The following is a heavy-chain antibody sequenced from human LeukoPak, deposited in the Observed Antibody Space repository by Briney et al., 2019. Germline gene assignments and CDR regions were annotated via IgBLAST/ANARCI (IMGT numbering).Heavy chain of an antibody. J-gene: IGHJ4*02. Sequence: GASLRLSCAASGFTFRTFAMSWVRQAPGKGLEWVSGFSDNSGSTYYADSVKGRFTISRDNSKDTLYLQMDGLRAEDTAIYYCAKVYITGWSYFDYWGRGILVTVSS. CDR2: FSDNSGST. CDR3: AKVYITGWSYFDY. D-gene: IGHD6-19*01. CDR1: GFTFRTFA. V-gene: IGHV3-23*01.